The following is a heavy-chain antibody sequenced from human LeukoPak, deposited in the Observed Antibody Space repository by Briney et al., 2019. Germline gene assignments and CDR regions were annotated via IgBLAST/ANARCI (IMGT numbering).Heavy chain of an antibody. CDR2: ISKSSDTI. V-gene: IGHV3-11*01. Sequence: GGSLRLSCAVSGFTFTGYYMSWIRQAPGKGLEWISYISKSSDTIHYADSVKGRFTISRDNAKNSVFLQVNSLRAEDTAVYYCARGQWLPDAFDIWGQGTMVTVSS. CDR1: GFTFTGYY. J-gene: IGHJ3*02. CDR3: ARGQWLPDAFDI. D-gene: IGHD3-22*01.